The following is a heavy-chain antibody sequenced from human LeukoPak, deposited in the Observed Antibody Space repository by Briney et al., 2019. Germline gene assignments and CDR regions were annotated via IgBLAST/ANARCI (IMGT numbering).Heavy chain of an antibody. Sequence: PGGSLRLSCAASGFSFNTYWMSWVRQAPGEGLEWVANINQDGTEKYYVDSVKGRFIISRDYGKNSLYLQMNSLRVEDTAVYYCAKLAKYFYGSETFYFFEHWGQGTSVTASS. CDR1: GFSFNTYW. V-gene: IGHV3-7*01. D-gene: IGHD3-10*01. CDR3: AKLAKYFYGSETFYFFEH. CDR2: INQDGTEK. J-gene: IGHJ4*02.